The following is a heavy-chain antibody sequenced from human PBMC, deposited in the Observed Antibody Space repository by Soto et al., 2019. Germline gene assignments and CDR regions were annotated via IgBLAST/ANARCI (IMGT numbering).Heavy chain of an antibody. CDR2: IYYSGST. CDR3: ARGPPSGWYYFDY. D-gene: IGHD6-19*01. J-gene: IGHJ4*02. CDR1: GGSISSGGYY. Sequence: SETLSLTCTVSGGSISSGGYYWSWIRQHPGKGLEWIGYIYYSGSTYYNPSLKSRVTISVDTSKNQFSLKLSSVTAADTAVYYCARGPPSGWYYFDYWGQGTLVTVSS. V-gene: IGHV4-31*03.